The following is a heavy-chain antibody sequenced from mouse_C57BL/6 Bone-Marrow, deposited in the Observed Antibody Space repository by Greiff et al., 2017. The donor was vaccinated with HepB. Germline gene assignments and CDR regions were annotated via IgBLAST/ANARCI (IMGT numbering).Heavy chain of an antibody. V-gene: IGHV1-82*01. J-gene: IGHJ2*01. CDR2: IYPGDGDT. CDR1: GYAFSSSW. D-gene: IGHD2-1*01. Sequence: QVQLQQSGPELVKPGASVKISCKASGYAFSSSWMNWVKQRPGKGLEWIGRIYPGDGDTNYNGKFKGKATLTADKSSSTAYMQLSSLTSEDSAVYFCASNYPYFDYWGQGTTLTVSS. CDR3: ASNYPYFDY.